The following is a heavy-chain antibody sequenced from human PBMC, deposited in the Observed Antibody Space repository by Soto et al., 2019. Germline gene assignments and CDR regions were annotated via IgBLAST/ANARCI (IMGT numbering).Heavy chain of an antibody. CDR3: ARHIDYNILTGYFD. D-gene: IGHD3-9*01. CDR2: MSHSGST. J-gene: IGHJ4*01. Sequence: QLQLQESGPALVRPSETLSLNCVVSGGSTSSTIHYWGWIRQPPGKGLEWIGSMSHSGSTHYNPSLKSRVNISADKSKNSFSLTLTTMTPADTAVYFCARHIDYNILTGYFDWGHGTLVTVSS. CDR1: GGSTSSTIHY. V-gene: IGHV4-39*01.